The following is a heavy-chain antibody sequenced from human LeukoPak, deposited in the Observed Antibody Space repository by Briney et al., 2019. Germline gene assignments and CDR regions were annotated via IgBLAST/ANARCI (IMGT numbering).Heavy chain of an antibody. D-gene: IGHD6-6*01. Sequence: GRSLRLSCAASGFTFSSYGMHWVRQAPGKGLEWVAVIWYDGSNKYYADSVKSRFTISRDNSKNTLYLQMNSLRAEDTAVYYCARDRGSSSSGSLYYYYGMDVWGRGTLVTVSS. CDR3: ARDRGSSSSGSLYYYYGMDV. V-gene: IGHV3-33*01. CDR2: IWYDGSNK. J-gene: IGHJ6*02. CDR1: GFTFSSYG.